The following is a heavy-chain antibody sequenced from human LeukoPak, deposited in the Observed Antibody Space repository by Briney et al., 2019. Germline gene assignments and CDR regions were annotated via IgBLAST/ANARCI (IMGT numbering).Heavy chain of an antibody. J-gene: IGHJ4*02. V-gene: IGHV1-18*01. D-gene: IGHD3-22*01. CDR1: GGTFSSYA. Sequence: ASVKVSCKASGGTFSSYAISWVRQAPGQGLEWMGWISAYNGNTNYAQKLQGRVTMTTDTSTSTAYMELRSLRSDDTAVYYCARDLKYYYDSSGYYPDYWGQGTLVTVSS. CDR3: ARDLKYYYDSSGYYPDY. CDR2: ISAYNGNT.